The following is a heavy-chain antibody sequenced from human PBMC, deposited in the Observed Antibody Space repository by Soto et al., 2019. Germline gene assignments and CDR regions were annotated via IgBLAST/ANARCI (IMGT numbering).Heavy chain of an antibody. CDR1: GYTFTGCY. Sequence: SVKVSCKASGYTFTGCYMHWVRQAPGQGLEWMGWINPNSGGTNYAQKFQGWVTMTRDTSISTAYMELSRLRSDDTAVYYCATGRVGATDKYYYYGMDVWGQGTTVTVS. J-gene: IGHJ6*02. V-gene: IGHV1-2*04. D-gene: IGHD1-26*01. CDR3: ATGRVGATDKYYYYGMDV. CDR2: INPNSGGT.